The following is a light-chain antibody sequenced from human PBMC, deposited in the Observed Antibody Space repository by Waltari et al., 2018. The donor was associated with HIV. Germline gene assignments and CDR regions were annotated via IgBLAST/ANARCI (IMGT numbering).Light chain of an antibody. CDR1: SSDVGGFKY. CDR3: CSYTSSITGRV. CDR2: DVT. J-gene: IGLJ1*01. Sequence: SALTQPASVSGYPGQSITISCTGTSSDVGGFKYVPWYQQYPGKAPNRIIYDVTNRPSGVSNRFSGSKSGNTASLTISGLQAEDEADYYCCSYTSSITGRVFGTGTKVTVL. V-gene: IGLV2-14*03.